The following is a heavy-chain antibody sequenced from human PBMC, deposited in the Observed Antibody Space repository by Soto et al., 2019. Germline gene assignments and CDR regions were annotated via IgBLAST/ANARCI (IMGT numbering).Heavy chain of an antibody. D-gene: IGHD3-22*01. CDR1: GFTFSDYY. V-gene: IGHV3-11*01. CDR2: ISSSGSTI. J-gene: IGHJ4*01. CDR3: ARDFDYYDTSGYYYGLFDY. Sequence: GGSLILSCAASGFTFSDYYMSWIRQAPGKGLEWVSYISSSGSTIYYADSVKGRFTISRDNAKNSLYLQMNNLRAEDTAVYYCARDFDYYDTSGYYYGLFDYWGQGTLVTVSS.